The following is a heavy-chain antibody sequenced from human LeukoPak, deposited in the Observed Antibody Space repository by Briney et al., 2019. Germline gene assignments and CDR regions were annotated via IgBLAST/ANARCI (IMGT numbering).Heavy chain of an antibody. CDR3: AKERGIAAVY. CDR2: ISYDGSNK. Sequence: GGSLRLSCAASGFTFSSYGMHWVRQAPGKGLEWVAVISYDGSNKYYADSVKGRFTISRDNSKNTLYLQMNSLRAEDTAVYYCAKERGIAAVYWGQGTLVTVSS. CDR1: GFTFSSYG. D-gene: IGHD6-13*01. J-gene: IGHJ4*02. V-gene: IGHV3-30*18.